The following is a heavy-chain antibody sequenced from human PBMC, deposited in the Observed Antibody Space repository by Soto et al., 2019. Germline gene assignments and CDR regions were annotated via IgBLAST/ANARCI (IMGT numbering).Heavy chain of an antibody. D-gene: IGHD3-16*01. Sequence: ASVKVSCKASGYTFTGYYMHWVRQAPGQGLEWMGWINPNSGGTNYAQKFQGWVTMTRDTSISTAYMELSRLRSDDTAVSYCASVLGASSPDDAFDIWGQGTMVTVSS. CDR1: GYTFTGYY. V-gene: IGHV1-2*04. J-gene: IGHJ3*02. CDR3: ASVLGASSPDDAFDI. CDR2: INPNSGGT.